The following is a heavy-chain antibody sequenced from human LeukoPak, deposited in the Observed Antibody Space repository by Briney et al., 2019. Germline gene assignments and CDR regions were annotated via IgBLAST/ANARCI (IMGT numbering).Heavy chain of an antibody. CDR3: ARTLPLVPEGGYGSRAFDI. V-gene: IGHV1-2*02. D-gene: IGHD3-10*01. Sequence: ASVKVSCKASGYTFTGYYMHWVRLAPGQGLEWMGWINPNSGGTNYAQKFQGRVTMTRDTSISTAYMELSRLRSDDTAVYYCARTLPLVPEGGYGSRAFDIWGQGTMVTVSS. CDR1: GYTFTGYY. J-gene: IGHJ3*02. CDR2: INPNSGGT.